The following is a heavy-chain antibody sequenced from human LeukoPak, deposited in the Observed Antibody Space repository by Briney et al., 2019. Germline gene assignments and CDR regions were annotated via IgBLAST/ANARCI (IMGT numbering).Heavy chain of an antibody. CDR2: ISGGSGSA. Sequence: GGSLRLSCAASGFTFSSYAMTRVRQAPGKGLEWVSAISGGSGSAYYADSVKGRFTISRDSSMNTLYLQMNSLTAGDTAVYYCAKAVGATRGYYYSGMDVWGQGTTVTVSS. D-gene: IGHD1-26*01. CDR1: GFTFSSYA. V-gene: IGHV3-23*01. CDR3: AKAVGATRGYYYSGMDV. J-gene: IGHJ6*02.